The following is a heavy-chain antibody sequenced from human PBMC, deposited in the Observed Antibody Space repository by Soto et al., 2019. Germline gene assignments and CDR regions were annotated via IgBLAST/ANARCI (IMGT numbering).Heavy chain of an antibody. CDR1: GFTFSSYA. CDR2: ISGSGGST. Sequence: LRLSCAASGFTFSSYAMSWVRQAPGKGLEWVSAISGSGGSTYYADSVKGRFTISRDNSKNTLYLQMNSLRAEDTAVYYCANSMVRGYYYYYYGMDVWGQGTTVTVSS. V-gene: IGHV3-23*01. J-gene: IGHJ6*02. CDR3: ANSMVRGYYYYYYGMDV. D-gene: IGHD3-10*01.